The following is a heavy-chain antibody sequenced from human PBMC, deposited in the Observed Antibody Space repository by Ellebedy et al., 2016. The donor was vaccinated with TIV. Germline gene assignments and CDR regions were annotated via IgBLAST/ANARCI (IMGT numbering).Heavy chain of an antibody. D-gene: IGHD3-9*01. J-gene: IGHJ4*02. V-gene: IGHV4-59*11. Sequence: ESLKISCAASGFTFSNHWMLWVRQPPGKGLEWIGNFYYSGNSFYNPSLKSRVTISVDTSKMQFSLKLKSVTAADTAVYYCARGDYDILTGDTSKGDFDSWGQGTLVTVSS. CDR3: ARGDYDILTGDTSKGDFDS. CDR1: GFTFSNHW. CDR2: FYYSGNS.